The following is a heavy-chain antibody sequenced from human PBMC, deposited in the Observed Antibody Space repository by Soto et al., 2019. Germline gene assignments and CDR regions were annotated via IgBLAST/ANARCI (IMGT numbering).Heavy chain of an antibody. CDR2: ISGSGGST. CDR3: VRYSGYDGNFDY. D-gene: IGHD5-12*01. CDR1: GFTFSSYA. Sequence: GGSLRLSCAASGFTFSSYAMSWVRQAPGKGLEWVSAISGSGGSTYYADSVKGRFTISRDNSKNTLYLQMNSLRAEDTAVYYCVRYSGYDGNFDYWGQGTLVTVSS. J-gene: IGHJ4*02. V-gene: IGHV3-23*01.